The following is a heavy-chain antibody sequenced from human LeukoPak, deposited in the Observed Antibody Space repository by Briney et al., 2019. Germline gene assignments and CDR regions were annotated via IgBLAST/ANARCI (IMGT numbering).Heavy chain of an antibody. J-gene: IGHJ4*02. V-gene: IGHV3-30*18. D-gene: IGHD3-10*01. CDR2: ISYDGSNK. Sequence: PGRSLRLSCAASGFTFSSYGMHWVRQAPGKGLEWVAVISYDGSNKYYADSVKGRFTISRDNSKNTLYLQMNSLRAEDTAVYYCAKDRVYYGSGRFSSTLGYWGQETLVTVSS. CDR3: AKDRVYYGSGRFSSTLGY. CDR1: GFTFSSYG.